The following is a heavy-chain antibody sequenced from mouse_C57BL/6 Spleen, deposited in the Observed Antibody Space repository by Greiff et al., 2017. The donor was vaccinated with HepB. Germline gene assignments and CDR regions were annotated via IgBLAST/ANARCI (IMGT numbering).Heavy chain of an antibody. Sequence: VQLQQPGAELVKPGASVKLSCKASGYTFTSYWMHWVKQRPGQGLEWIGMIHPNSGSTNYNEKFKSKATLTVDKSSSTAYMQLSSLTSEDSAVYYCARSIYYGNYEGAMDYWGQGTSVTVSS. J-gene: IGHJ4*01. V-gene: IGHV1-64*01. D-gene: IGHD2-1*01. CDR2: IHPNSGST. CDR3: ARSIYYGNYEGAMDY. CDR1: GYTFTSYW.